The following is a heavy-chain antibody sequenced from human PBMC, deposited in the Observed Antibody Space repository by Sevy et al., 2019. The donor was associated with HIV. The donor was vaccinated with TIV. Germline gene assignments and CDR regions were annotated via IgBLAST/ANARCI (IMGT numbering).Heavy chain of an antibody. V-gene: IGHV3-23*01. Sequence: GGSLRLSCAASGFTFSSYAMSWVRQAPGKGLEWVSAISGSGGSTYYADSVKGRFTISRDNSKNTLYLQMNSLRAEDTAVYYWAKDLIAVAGKEDAFDIWGQGTMVTVSS. D-gene: IGHD6-19*01. CDR1: GFTFSSYA. J-gene: IGHJ3*02. CDR2: ISGSGGST. CDR3: AKDLIAVAGKEDAFDI.